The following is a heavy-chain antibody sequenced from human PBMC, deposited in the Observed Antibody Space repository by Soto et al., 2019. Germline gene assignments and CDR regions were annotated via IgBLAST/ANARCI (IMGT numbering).Heavy chain of an antibody. V-gene: IGHV3-53*01. J-gene: IGHJ5*02. CDR2: IYSGGST. CDR3: ARDFPNLGFDP. Sequence: GGSLRLSCAASGFTVSSNYMSWVRQAPGKGLEWVSVIYSGGSTYYADSVKGRFTISRDNSKNTLYLQMNSLRAEDTAVYYCARDFPNLGFDPWGQGTLVTVSS. CDR1: GFTVSSNY.